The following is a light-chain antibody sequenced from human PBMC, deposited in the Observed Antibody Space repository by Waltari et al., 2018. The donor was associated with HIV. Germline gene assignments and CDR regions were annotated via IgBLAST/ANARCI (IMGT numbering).Light chain of an antibody. CDR3: GTWDDKLSAGV. CDR2: DRS. Sequence: QSVLTQPPSVSAAPGQSVTISCSGTSSNIGTNGVSWYHQVPGTAPNLLIYDRSNRLSGMRERFSGSQSGTSATLSISGVHTGDEADYYCGTWDDKLSAGVFGGGTKLTVL. J-gene: IGLJ2*01. CDR1: SSNIGTNG. V-gene: IGLV1-51*01.